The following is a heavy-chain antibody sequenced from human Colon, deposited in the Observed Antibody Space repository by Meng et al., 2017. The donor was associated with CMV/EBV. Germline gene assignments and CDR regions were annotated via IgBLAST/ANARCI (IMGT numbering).Heavy chain of an antibody. V-gene: IGHV3-74*01. Sequence: VRLVGSGGGLVQPGGSLRLSCASSGFTFSTYWMHWVRQGPGKGPVWLSRISGDGGMTSYADSVKGRFTISRDNAKNTLYLQMNSLRVEDTAVYYCARGVGESLGWEMGYWGQGTLVTVSS. D-gene: IGHD1-26*01. CDR2: ISGDGGMT. CDR3: ARGVGESLGWEMGY. CDR1: GFTFSTYW. J-gene: IGHJ4*02.